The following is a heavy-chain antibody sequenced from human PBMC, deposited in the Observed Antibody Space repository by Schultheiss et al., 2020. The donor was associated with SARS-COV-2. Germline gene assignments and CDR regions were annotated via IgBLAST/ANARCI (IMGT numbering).Heavy chain of an antibody. J-gene: IGHJ4*02. CDR1: GFIFSSYW. CDR3: ARDQVWADFWSGQGYFDY. D-gene: IGHD3-3*01. V-gene: IGHV3-74*03. Sequence: GGSLRLSCAASGFIFSSYWMHWVRQVSGKGLVWVSRIKSDASSTMYADLAKGRFTISRDNAKNTLYLQMNSLRAEDTAVYYCARDQVWADFWSGQGYFDYWGQGTLVTVSS. CDR2: IKSDASST.